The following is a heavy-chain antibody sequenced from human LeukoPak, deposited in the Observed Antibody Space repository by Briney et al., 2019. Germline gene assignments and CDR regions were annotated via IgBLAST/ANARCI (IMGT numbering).Heavy chain of an antibody. D-gene: IGHD1-26*01. CDR2: ISGDGSTT. CDR3: ARAQSGSFDY. Sequence: GGSLRLSCAASGFTLSSYWVHWVRQAPGKGLVWVSRISGDGSTTSYADSVKGRFTISRDNAKNTLYLQMNSLRAEDTAVYYCARAQSGSFDYWGQGTLVTVSS. CDR1: GFTLSSYW. V-gene: IGHV3-74*01. J-gene: IGHJ4*02.